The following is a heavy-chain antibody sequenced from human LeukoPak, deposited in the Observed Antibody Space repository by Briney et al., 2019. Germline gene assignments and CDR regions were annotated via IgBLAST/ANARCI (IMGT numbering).Heavy chain of an antibody. CDR1: GYTFTSYD. CDR3: ARDPYGGNLEGFDY. D-gene: IGHD4-23*01. V-gene: IGHV1-8*01. J-gene: IGHJ4*02. Sequence: ASVKVSRKASGYTFTSYDINWVRQASGQGLEWMGWMNPHSGNTGSAQKFQGRLTMTRNTSMSTAYMELSSLKSEDTAVYYCARDPYGGNLEGFDYWGQGTLVTVSS. CDR2: MNPHSGNT.